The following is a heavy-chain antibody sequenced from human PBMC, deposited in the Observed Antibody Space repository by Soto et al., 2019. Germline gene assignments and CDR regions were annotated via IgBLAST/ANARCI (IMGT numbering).Heavy chain of an antibody. J-gene: IGHJ6*02. D-gene: IGHD4-4*01. Sequence: EVQLLESGGGLVQPGGSLRLSCAASGITFSSYAMSWVRQAPGKGLEWVSAIIGSGGNTFYADSVKGRFTISRDNSKNTLYLQMNNLRAEDTAIYYCAVGRTVTTPCHYYCGMDVWGQGTTVTVSS. CDR1: GITFSSYA. V-gene: IGHV3-23*01. CDR3: AVGRTVTTPCHYYCGMDV. CDR2: IIGSGGNT.